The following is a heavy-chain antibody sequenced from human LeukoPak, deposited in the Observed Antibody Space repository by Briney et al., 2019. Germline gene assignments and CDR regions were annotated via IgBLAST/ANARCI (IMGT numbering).Heavy chain of an antibody. CDR3: ARVRAAAAYRWFDP. V-gene: IGHV4-34*01. CDR2: INHSGST. J-gene: IGHJ5*02. D-gene: IGHD6-13*01. CDR1: GGSFSGYY. Sequence: SETLSLTCAVYGGSFSGYYWSWIRQPPGKGLEWIGEINHSGSTNYNPSLKSRVTISVDTSKNQFSLKLSSVTAADTAVYYCARVRAAAAYRWFDPWGQGTLATVSS.